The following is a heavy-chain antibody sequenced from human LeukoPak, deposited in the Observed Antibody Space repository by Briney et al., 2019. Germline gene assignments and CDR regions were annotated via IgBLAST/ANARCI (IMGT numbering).Heavy chain of an antibody. J-gene: IGHJ4*02. V-gene: IGHV1-18*01. CDR3: VRDLGVDTSMIFFDY. CDR1: GYTFTSFG. CDR2: ISAYNGNT. D-gene: IGHD5-18*01. Sequence: GASVKVSCKASGYTFTSFGISWVRQAPGQGLEWMGWISAYNGNTNYVQKFQGRVTMTTDISTSTAYMGLRSLRSDDTAVFYCVRDLGVDTSMIFFDYWGQGTLVTVSS.